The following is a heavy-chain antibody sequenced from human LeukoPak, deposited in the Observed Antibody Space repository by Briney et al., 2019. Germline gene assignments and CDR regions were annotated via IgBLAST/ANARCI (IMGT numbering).Heavy chain of an antibody. CDR2: IYYSGST. CDR1: GGSISSGDYY. D-gene: IGHD3-22*01. J-gene: IGHJ3*02. CDR3: ARNYYYDSSGYYYGVAFDI. V-gene: IGHV4-30-4*01. Sequence: SETLSLTCTVSGGSISSGDYYWSWIRQPPGKGLEWIGYIYYSGSTYYNPSLKSRVTISVDTSKNQFSLKLSSVTAADTAVYYCARNYYYDSSGYYYGVAFDIWGQGTMVTVSS.